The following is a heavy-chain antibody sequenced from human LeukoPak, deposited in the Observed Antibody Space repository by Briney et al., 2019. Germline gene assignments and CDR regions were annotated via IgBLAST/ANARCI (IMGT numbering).Heavy chain of an antibody. V-gene: IGHV4-59*08. CDR3: ARLKLGAYFDL. CDR2: VYNSGDT. CDR1: GGSTSSDY. J-gene: IGHJ2*01. D-gene: IGHD3-16*01. Sequence: KPSETLSLTCTVSGGSTSSDYWSWIRQSPGKGLEWVGYVYNSGDTGKNPSLKSRVTILLDTSKNQCSLELTSVSAADTAVYYCARLKLGAYFDLWGRGTLVTVSS.